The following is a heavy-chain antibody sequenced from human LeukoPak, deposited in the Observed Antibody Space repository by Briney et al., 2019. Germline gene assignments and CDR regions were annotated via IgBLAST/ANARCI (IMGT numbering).Heavy chain of an antibody. CDR2: MNPNSGNT. CDR3: AREYYYDSSGYYYGDYYYYMDV. CDR1: GGTFSSYT. D-gene: IGHD3-22*01. Sequence: ASVKVSCKASGGTFSSYTINRVRQATGQGLEWMGWMNPNSGNTGYAQKFQGRVTMTRNTSISTAYMELSSLRSEDTAVYYCAREYYYDSSGYYYGDYYYYMDVWGKGTTVTVSS. J-gene: IGHJ6*03. V-gene: IGHV1-8*02.